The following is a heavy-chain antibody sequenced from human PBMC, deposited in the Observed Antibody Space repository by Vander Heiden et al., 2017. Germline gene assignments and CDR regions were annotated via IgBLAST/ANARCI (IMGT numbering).Heavy chain of an antibody. J-gene: IGHJ4*02. CDR2: INTYNGIT. Sequence: GAEVKKPGDSVKISCQASGYTSNNDGFTWVRQAPGQGLECMGWINTYNGITHYAQNVQGRVTMTADTSTTTAYMELRSLRSDDTAVYYCATYSSLIPDYWGQGTLVTVSA. CDR3: ATYSSLIPDY. V-gene: IGHV1-18*01. CDR1: GYTSNNDG. D-gene: IGHD6-13*01.